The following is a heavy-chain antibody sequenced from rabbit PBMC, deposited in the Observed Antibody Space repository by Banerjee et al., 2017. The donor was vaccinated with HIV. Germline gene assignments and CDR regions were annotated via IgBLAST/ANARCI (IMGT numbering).Heavy chain of an antibody. D-gene: IGHD8-1*01. V-gene: IGHV1S45*01. J-gene: IGHJ4*01. CDR1: GFSFSNKYV. CDR3: ARGDAGSGYWGNL. CDR2: INTSSGNT. Sequence: QEQLEESGGDLVKPEGSLTITCTASGFSFSNKYVMCWVRRAPGKGLEWIGCINTSSGNTGYASWAKGRFTISKTSSTTVTLQMTSLTAADTATYFCARGDAGSGYWGNLWGQGTLVTVS.